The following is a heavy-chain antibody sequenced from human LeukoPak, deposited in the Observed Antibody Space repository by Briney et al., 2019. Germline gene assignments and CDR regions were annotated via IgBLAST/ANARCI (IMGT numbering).Heavy chain of an antibody. J-gene: IGHJ4*02. CDR2: IYYSGST. Sequence: KASETLSLTCTVSGGSISSSSYYWGWIRQPPGKGLEWIGSIYYSGSTYYNPSLKSRVTISVDTSKNQFSLKLSSVTAADTAVYYCVLYGSGGVYWGQGTLVTVSS. V-gene: IGHV4-39*01. CDR1: GGSISSSSYY. D-gene: IGHD3-10*01. CDR3: VLYGSGGVY.